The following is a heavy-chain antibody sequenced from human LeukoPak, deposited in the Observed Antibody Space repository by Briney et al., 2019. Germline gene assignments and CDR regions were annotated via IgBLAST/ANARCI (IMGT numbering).Heavy chain of an antibody. CDR2: VYYTGST. Sequence: SDTLSLTCPVSGGSISNYYYWTWIRQPPGNALEWIGYVYYTGSTNFNPSLKSRVTMSLDTSRNQFSLKLTSLTAADTAVYYCARGAMATTPFFDYWGQGTLVTVSS. D-gene: IGHD5-24*01. CDR1: GGSISNYY. CDR3: ARGAMATTPFFDY. J-gene: IGHJ4*02. V-gene: IGHV4-59*07.